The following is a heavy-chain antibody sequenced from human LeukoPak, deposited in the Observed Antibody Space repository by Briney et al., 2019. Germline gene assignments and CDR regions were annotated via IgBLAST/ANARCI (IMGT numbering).Heavy chain of an antibody. D-gene: IGHD5-24*01. V-gene: IGHV3-30*18. J-gene: IGHJ4*02. CDR3: AKDVEMATIEGNFDY. CDR2: ISYDGSNK. CDR1: GFTFSSYG. Sequence: GGSLGLSCAASGFTFSSYGMHWVRQAPGKGLEWVAVISYDGSNKYYADSVKGRFTISRDNSKNTLYLQMNSLRAEDTAVYYCAKDVEMATIEGNFDYWGQGTLVTVSS.